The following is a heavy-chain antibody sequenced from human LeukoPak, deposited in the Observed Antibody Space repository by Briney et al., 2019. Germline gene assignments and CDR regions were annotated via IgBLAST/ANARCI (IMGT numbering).Heavy chain of an antibody. D-gene: IGHD3-10*01. J-gene: IGHJ4*02. CDR2: IYYSVTY. V-gene: IGHV4-59*01. CDR1: GDSISTYY. CDR3: ARAVGGDGSGSL. Sequence: PSETLSLTCTVSGDSISTYYWSWIRQPPGKGLEWIGYIYYSVTYDYNPSLKSRVTMSVDMSTRQISLKLCSVTAADTAVYYCARAVGGDGSGSLWGPGTLVTVSS.